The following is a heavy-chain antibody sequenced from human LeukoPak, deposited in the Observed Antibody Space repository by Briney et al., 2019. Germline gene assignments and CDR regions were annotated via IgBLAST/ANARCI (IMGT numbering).Heavy chain of an antibody. CDR1: GFTFSIYG. Sequence: GGSLRLSCAVSGFTFSIYGMHWVRQAPGKGLEWVAVISYGANNKYYADSVKGRFTISRDNSNNTLYLQMDSLRAEDTAVYYCVLPVMILNGYFHHWGQGTLVTVSS. CDR3: VLPVMILNGYFHH. V-gene: IGHV3-30*03. D-gene: IGHD3-3*01. CDR2: ISYGANNK. J-gene: IGHJ1*01.